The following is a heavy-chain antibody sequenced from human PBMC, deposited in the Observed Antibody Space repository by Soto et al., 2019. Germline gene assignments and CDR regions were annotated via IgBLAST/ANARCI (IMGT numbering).Heavy chain of an antibody. V-gene: IGHV4-4*02. Sequence: PSETLSLTCAVSSGSISSSNWWTWVRQPPGKGLEWIGEIYHSGSTNYNPSLKSRVTISVDKSKNQFSLKLSSVTAADTAVYYWAGKITGSTALECWGQGPWVT. D-gene: IGHD1-20*01. CDR1: SGSISSSNW. J-gene: IGHJ4*02. CDR2: IYHSGST. CDR3: AGKITGSTALEC.